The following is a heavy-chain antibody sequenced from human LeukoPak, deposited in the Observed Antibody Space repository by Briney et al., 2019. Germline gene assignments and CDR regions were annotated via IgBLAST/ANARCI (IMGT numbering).Heavy chain of an antibody. V-gene: IGHV3-30*04. CDR2: ISYDGSDK. J-gene: IGHJ6*02. CDR3: ARGPSPGSYVWGSYSGSGYYYGMDV. Sequence: GSLRLSCAASGFTFSSYAMHWVRQAPGKGLEWVAVISYDGSDKYYADSVKGRFTISRDNSKNTLYLQMNSLRAEDTAVYYCARGPSPGSYVWGSYSGSGYYYGMDVWGQGTTVTVSS. CDR1: GFTFSSYA. D-gene: IGHD3-16*01.